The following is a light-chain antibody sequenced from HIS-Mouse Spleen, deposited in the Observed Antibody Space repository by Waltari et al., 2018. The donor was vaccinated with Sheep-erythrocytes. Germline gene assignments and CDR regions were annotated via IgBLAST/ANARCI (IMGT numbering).Light chain of an antibody. CDR2: LGS. V-gene: IGKV2-28*01. CDR1: QSLLHSNGYYY. CDR3: MQALQTPRT. J-gene: IGKJ1*01. Sequence: DIVMTQSPLSLPVTPGEPASISCRSSQSLLHSNGYYYLDWYLQKPGQSPQLLIYLGSNRASGVTDRFSGSGYGTDFTLQISSVEAEDVGVYYCMQALQTPRTFGQGTKVEIK.